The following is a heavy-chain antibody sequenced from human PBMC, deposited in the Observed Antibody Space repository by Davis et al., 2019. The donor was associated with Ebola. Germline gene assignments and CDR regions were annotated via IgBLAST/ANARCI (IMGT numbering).Heavy chain of an antibody. Sequence: GESLKISCQGSVYSFTGHWIGWVRQMPGKGLEWVGFVYSGDSDARYSPSFPGQVTFSVDKSISTAYLQWSSLRASDTAIYFCARRVPGEYYFDYWGQGTLVTVSS. J-gene: IGHJ4*02. CDR1: VYSFTGHW. D-gene: IGHD3-10*01. CDR2: VYSGDSDA. CDR3: ARRVPGEYYFDY. V-gene: IGHV5-51*01.